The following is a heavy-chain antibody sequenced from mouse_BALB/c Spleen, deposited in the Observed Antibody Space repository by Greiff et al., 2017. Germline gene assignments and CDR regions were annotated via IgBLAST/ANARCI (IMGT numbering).Heavy chain of an antibody. Sequence: DVQLQESGPSLVKPSQTLSLTCSVTGDSITSGYWNWIRKFPGNKLEYMGYISYSGSTYYNPSLKSRISITRDTSKNQYYLQLNSVTTEDTATYYCARGSSPHYYAMDYWGQGTSVTVSS. V-gene: IGHV3-8*02. D-gene: IGHD1-1*01. CDR3: ARGSSPHYYAMDY. CDR1: GDSITSGY. CDR2: ISYSGST. J-gene: IGHJ4*01.